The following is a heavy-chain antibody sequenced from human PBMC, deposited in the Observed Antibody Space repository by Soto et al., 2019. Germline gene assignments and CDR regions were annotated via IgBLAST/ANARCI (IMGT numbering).Heavy chain of an antibody. Sequence: SVKVSCKASGGTFSNYAISWVRQAPGQGLEWMGGIIPIFGIPNYAQKFQGRVTIIADESTSTVYMELSSLRSEDTAVYYCARVDHSGNSYPTAYFYDYGMDVWGQGTTVTVSS. CDR3: ARVDHSGNSYPTAYFYDYGMDV. J-gene: IGHJ6*02. CDR2: IIPIFGIP. CDR1: GGTFSNYA. D-gene: IGHD1-26*01. V-gene: IGHV1-69*13.